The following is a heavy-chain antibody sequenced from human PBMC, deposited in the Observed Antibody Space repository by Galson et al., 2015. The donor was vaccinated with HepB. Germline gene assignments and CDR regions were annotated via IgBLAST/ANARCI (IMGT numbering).Heavy chain of an antibody. CDR2: ISWDGGST. D-gene: IGHD1-26*01. Sequence: SLRLSCAASGFTFDDYTMHWVRQAPGKGLEWVSLISWDGGSTYYADSVKGRFTISRDNSKNSLYLQMNSLRTEDTALYYCAKDSAVGAIGYFDYWGQGTLVTVSS. V-gene: IGHV3-43*01. J-gene: IGHJ4*02. CDR1: GFTFDDYT. CDR3: AKDSAVGAIGYFDY.